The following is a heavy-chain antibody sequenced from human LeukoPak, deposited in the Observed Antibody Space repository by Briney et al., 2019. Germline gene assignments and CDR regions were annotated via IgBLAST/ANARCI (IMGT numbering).Heavy chain of an antibody. Sequence: GGSLRLSCAASGFTFSSYGMHWVRQAPGKGLEWVAVISYDGSNKYYADSVKGRFTISRDNSKNTLYLQMNSLRAEDTAVYYCAKASAPPPRGYSYGYWGYFDYWGQGTLVTVSS. CDR2: ISYDGSNK. D-gene: IGHD5-18*01. CDR3: AKASAPPPRGYSYGYWGYFDY. CDR1: GFTFSSYG. V-gene: IGHV3-30*18. J-gene: IGHJ4*02.